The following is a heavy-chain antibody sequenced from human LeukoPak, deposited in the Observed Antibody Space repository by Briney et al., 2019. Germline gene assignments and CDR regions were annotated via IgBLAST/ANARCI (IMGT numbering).Heavy chain of an antibody. J-gene: IGHJ4*02. D-gene: IGHD3-22*01. CDR2: IHHSGST. CDR3: ARGEDRSGYRIDF. CDR1: GYAISSGFF. Sequence: SETLSLTCTVSGYAISSGFFWGWIRQAPGKGPDWIGNIHHSGSTSYTPSLRSRVTISVDTSKNQFHLSLTSVTAADSAVYYCARGEDRSGYRIDFWGQGTLVTVSS. V-gene: IGHV4-38-2*02.